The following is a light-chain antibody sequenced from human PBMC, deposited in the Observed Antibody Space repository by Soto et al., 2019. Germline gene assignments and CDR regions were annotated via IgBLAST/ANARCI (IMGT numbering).Light chain of an antibody. CDR2: GVS. Sequence: QSALTQPASVSGSPGQSITISCTGTSSDVGDYNYVSWYQQHPGKAPKLIIYGVSNRPSGISNRFSGSKSGNTASLTISGLQAEDEAEYYCSSYTSTNTLVFGGGTKLTVL. V-gene: IGLV2-14*03. J-gene: IGLJ2*01. CDR1: SSDVGDYNY. CDR3: SSYTSTNTLV.